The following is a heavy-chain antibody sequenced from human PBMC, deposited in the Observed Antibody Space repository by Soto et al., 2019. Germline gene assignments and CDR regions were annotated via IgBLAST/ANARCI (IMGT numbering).Heavy chain of an antibody. CDR1: GFTVSSNY. CDR3: ARDTYYGSGSYEKYYYYYGMDV. CDR2: IYSGGST. D-gene: IGHD3-10*01. Sequence: PGGSLRLSCAASGFTVSSNYMSWVRQAPGKGLEWVSVIYSGGSTYYADSVKGRFTISRHNSKNTLYLQMNSLRAEDMVVYYCARDTYYGSGSYEKYYYYYGMDVWGQGT. J-gene: IGHJ6*02. V-gene: IGHV3-53*04.